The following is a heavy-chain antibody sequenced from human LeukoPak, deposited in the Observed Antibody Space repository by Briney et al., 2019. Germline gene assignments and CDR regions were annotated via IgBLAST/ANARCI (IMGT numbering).Heavy chain of an antibody. CDR1: GFTVSSNY. V-gene: IGHV3-21*01. J-gene: IGHJ4*02. D-gene: IGHD4-17*01. Sequence: PGGSLRLSCAASGFTVSSNYMSWVRQAPGKGLEWVSSISSSSSHIYYADSVKGRFTISRDNAKNSLYLQMNSLRDEDTAVYYCARDYYGDYYFDYWGQGTLVTVSS. CDR2: ISSSSSHI. CDR3: ARDYYGDYYFDY.